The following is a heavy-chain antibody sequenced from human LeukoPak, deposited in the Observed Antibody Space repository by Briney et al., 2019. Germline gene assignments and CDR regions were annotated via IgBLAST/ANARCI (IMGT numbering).Heavy chain of an antibody. J-gene: IGHJ4*02. CDR2: ISGSGGST. V-gene: IGHV3-23*01. D-gene: IGHD3-22*01. Sequence: GGSLRLSCAASGFTFSSYAMSWVRQAPGKGLEWVSSISGSGGSTYHADSVKGRFTISRDNSKNMLNLQINSLRAEDTAVYYCAKRYYYDSSGYYWRPTRDYWGQGTLVTVSS. CDR1: GFTFSSYA. CDR3: AKRYYYDSSGYYWRPTRDY.